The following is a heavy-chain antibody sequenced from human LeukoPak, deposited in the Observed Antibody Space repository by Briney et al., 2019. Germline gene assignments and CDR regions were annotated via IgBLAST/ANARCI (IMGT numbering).Heavy chain of an antibody. CDR3: ARGRYSNYVDY. D-gene: IGHD4-11*01. CDR1: GGSFSGYY. CDR2: INHSGST. J-gene: IGHJ4*02. V-gene: IGHV4-34*01. Sequence: PSETLSLTCAVYGGSFSGYYWSWIRQPPGKGLEWIGEINHSGSTNYNPSLKSRVTISVDTSKNQFSLKLSSVTAADTAVYYCARGRYSNYVDYWGLGTLVTVSS.